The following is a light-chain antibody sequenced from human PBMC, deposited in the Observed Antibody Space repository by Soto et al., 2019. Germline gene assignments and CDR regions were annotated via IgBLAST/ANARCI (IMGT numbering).Light chain of an antibody. Sequence: DIQMTQSPSTLSASVGDRVTTTCLRSQNISSWLVWYQQKPAKAPNLLIYDASSMESGVPSRFSGSGAGTEYSLTISSLQPDDFATYYCQQYNSYSRTFGQGTKVDI. V-gene: IGKV1-5*01. J-gene: IGKJ1*01. CDR3: QQYNSYSRT. CDR1: QNISSW. CDR2: DAS.